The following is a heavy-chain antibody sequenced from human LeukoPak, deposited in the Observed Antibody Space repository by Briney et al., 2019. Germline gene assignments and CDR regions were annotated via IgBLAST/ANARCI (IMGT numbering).Heavy chain of an antibody. CDR1: GGSFSGYY. Sequence: SETLSLTCTVYGGSFSGYYWSWIRQPPGKGLEWIGEINHSGSTNYNPSLKSRVTISLDTSKSQFSLKVRYVTAADTAVYYCASSDAFDIWGQGTMVTVSS. CDR3: ASSDAFDI. CDR2: INHSGST. V-gene: IGHV4-34*01. J-gene: IGHJ3*02.